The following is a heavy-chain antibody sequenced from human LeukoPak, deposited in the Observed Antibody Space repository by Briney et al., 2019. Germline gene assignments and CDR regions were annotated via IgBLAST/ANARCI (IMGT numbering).Heavy chain of an antibody. D-gene: IGHD3-22*01. CDR3: VRPTHYDSSGAYMNV. CDR1: GGSISSSSYY. Sequence: SETLSLTCTVSGGSISSSSYYWGWIRQPPGKGLEWIGTIYYSGSTFYNPSLKSRVTISGDTSKNQFSLKVISVTAADTAVYYCVRPTHYDSSGAYMNVWGRGTTVTVSS. J-gene: IGHJ6*03. V-gene: IGHV4-39*01. CDR2: IYYSGST.